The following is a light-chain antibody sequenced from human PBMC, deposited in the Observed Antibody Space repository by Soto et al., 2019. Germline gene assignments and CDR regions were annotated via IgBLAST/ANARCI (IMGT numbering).Light chain of an antibody. V-gene: IGLV6-57*04. CDR3: QSYDSSNHVV. J-gene: IGLJ2*01. CDR1: SGSIASNY. CDR2: EDN. Sequence: NFMLTQPHSVSESPGKTVTISCTRSSGSIASNYVQWYQQRPGSAPTTVIYEDNQRPSGVPDRFSGSNDSSSNSASLTISGLKTEAEADYYCQSYDSSNHVVFGGGTKLTVL.